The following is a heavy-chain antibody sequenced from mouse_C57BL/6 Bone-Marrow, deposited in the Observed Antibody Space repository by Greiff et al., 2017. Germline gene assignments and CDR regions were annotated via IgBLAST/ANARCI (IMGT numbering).Heavy chain of an antibody. V-gene: IGHV5-4*01. D-gene: IGHD2-4*01. Sequence: EVNVVESGGGLVKPGGSLKLSCAASGFTFSSYAMSWVRQTPEKRLEWVATISDGGSYTYYPNNVKGRFTISRDNAKNNLYLQMSHLKSEDTAMYYCARDPFYDYDGAYWGQGTLVTVSA. CDR2: ISDGGSYT. J-gene: IGHJ3*01. CDR3: ARDPFYDYDGAY. CDR1: GFTFSSYA.